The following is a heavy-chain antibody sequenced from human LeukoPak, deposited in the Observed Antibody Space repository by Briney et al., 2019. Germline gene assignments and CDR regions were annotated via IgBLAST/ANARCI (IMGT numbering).Heavy chain of an antibody. CDR2: MNPNSANT. CDR3: ARAIRYQLLSDY. CDR1: GYTFSTYV. V-gene: IGHV1-8*03. Sequence: ASVKVSCKPSGYTFSTYVINWLPQAAGQGLEWMGWMNPNSANTGFAQKFQGTAAITRDTSTTTAYLELSSLTSEDTAVYYCARAIRYQLLSDYWGQGTLVTVSS. J-gene: IGHJ4*02. D-gene: IGHD2-2*01.